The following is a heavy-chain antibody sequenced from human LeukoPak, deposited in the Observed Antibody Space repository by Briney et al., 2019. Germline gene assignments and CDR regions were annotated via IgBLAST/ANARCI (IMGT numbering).Heavy chain of an antibody. CDR1: GFTFSRYW. Sequence: GGSLRLSCAASGFTFSRYWVSWVRQAPGKGLEWVANIKQDGSEKYYVDSVKGRFTISRDNAKNSLYLQMNSLRAEDTAVYYCARDSDYYDSSGYHHQAFDYWGQGTLVTVSS. CDR3: ARDSDYYDSSGYHHQAFDY. V-gene: IGHV3-7*01. CDR2: IKQDGSEK. J-gene: IGHJ4*02. D-gene: IGHD3-22*01.